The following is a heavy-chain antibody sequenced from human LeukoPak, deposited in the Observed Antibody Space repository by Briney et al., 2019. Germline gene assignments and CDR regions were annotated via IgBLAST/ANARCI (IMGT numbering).Heavy chain of an antibody. Sequence: TGGSLRLSCAASGFTFDDYGMSWVRQAPGKGLEWVSGFNWNGGSTTYADSVKGRFTISRDNAKNSLYLQMNSLRAEDTALYYCARRALGRIAMRYFDLWGRGTLVTVSS. J-gene: IGHJ2*01. CDR3: ARRALGRIAMRYFDL. CDR1: GFTFDDYG. D-gene: IGHD2-2*01. CDR2: FNWNGGST. V-gene: IGHV3-20*04.